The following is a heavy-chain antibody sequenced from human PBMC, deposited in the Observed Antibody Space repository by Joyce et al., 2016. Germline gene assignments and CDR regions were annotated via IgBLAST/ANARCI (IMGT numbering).Heavy chain of an antibody. D-gene: IGHD1-1*01. CDR3: AVRAGTYSFDC. J-gene: IGHJ4*02. CDR2: INSGSKSI. CDR1: GLTFGDYS. Sequence: EVQLVESGGGLVQPGGSLRLSCVASGLTFGDYSMNWVRQAPGKGLEWVSYINSGSKSIYYADSVKGRFTISRDKAKNSLYLQMNSLGAEDTAVYYCAVRAGTYSFDCWGQGTLVTVSS. V-gene: IGHV3-48*01.